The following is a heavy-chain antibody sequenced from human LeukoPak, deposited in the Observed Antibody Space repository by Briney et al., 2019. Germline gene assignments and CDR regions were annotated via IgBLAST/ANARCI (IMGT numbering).Heavy chain of an antibody. V-gene: IGHV3-11*01. D-gene: IGHD3-10*01. CDR1: GFTFSDYY. CDR3: ARTPRIIRGDY. Sequence: GGSLRLSCAASGFTFSDYYMSWIRQAPGKGLEWVSYISSSGSTIYYADSVKGRFTISRDNTRNTLYLQMNSLRAEDTAVYYCARTPRIIRGDYWGQGTLVTVSS. J-gene: IGHJ4*02. CDR2: ISSSGSTI.